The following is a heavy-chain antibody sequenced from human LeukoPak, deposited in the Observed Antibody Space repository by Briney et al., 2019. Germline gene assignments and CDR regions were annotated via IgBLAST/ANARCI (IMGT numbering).Heavy chain of an antibody. CDR1: GGTFSSYT. CDR3: ARGGEGPNRFDY. V-gene: IGHV1-69*02. D-gene: IGHD3-16*01. CDR2: IIPILGIA. J-gene: IGHJ4*02. Sequence: SVKVSCKASGGTFSSYTISWVRPAPGQGLEWMGRIIPILGIANYAQKFQGRVTITADKSTSTAYMELSSLRSEDTAVYFCARGGEGPNRFDYWGQGTLVTVSS.